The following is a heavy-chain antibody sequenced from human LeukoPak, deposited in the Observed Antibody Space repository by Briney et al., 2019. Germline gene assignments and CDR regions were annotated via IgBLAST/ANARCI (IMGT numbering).Heavy chain of an antibody. J-gene: IGHJ4*02. CDR3: ARDGIAAQEGFDY. Sequence: GGSLRLSCAASGFTFSSYAMHWVRQAPGKGLEYVSAISSNGGSTYYANSVKGRFTISRDNSKNTLYLQMGSLRAEDMAVYYCARDGIAAQEGFDYWGQGTLVTVSS. CDR1: GFTFSSYA. CDR2: ISSNGGST. D-gene: IGHD6-6*01. V-gene: IGHV3-64*01.